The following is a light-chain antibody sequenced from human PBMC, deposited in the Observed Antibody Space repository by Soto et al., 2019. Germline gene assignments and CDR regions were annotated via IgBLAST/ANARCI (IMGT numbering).Light chain of an antibody. J-gene: IGLJ1*01. CDR2: SNN. CDR3: ATWADGLNSYV. CDR1: SSNIGSNT. V-gene: IGLV1-44*01. Sequence: QSVLTQPPSASGPPGQRVTISCSGSSSNIGSNTVSWYQQLPQRAPKLLIFSNNQRPSGVPDRFSGSKSGTSASLAISGLQSEDEADYYCATWADGLNSYVFGTGTKVTVL.